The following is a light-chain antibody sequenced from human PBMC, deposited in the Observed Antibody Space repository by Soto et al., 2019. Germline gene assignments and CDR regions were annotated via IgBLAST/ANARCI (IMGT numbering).Light chain of an antibody. Sequence: QSVLTQPAFVSGSPGQSITISCTGTSSDVGGYNFVSWYQQHPGKVPKLMIYDVTNRPSGVSNRFSGSKSGNTASLTISGLQAEDEADYYCSSYTSSNTVVFGTGTKVTVL. V-gene: IGLV2-14*01. CDR2: DVT. J-gene: IGLJ1*01. CDR1: SSDVGGYNF. CDR3: SSYTSSNTVV.